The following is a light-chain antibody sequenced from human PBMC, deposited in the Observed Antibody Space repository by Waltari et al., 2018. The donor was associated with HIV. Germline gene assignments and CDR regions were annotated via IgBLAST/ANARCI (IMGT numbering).Light chain of an antibody. CDR3: QKYNNWPPYT. CDR1: QSISSN. V-gene: IGKV3-15*01. Sequence: EIVMTQSPATLSVSPGERATLSCRASQSISSNLAWDQQKPGQAPRLLIYGASTRATGIPVRCSGSGSGTEFTLTISSLQSEDFAVYYCQKYNNWPPYTFGQGTKLEIK. J-gene: IGKJ2*01. CDR2: GAS.